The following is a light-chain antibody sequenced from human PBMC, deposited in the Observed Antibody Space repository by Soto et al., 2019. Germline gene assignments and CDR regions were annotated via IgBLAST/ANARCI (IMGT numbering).Light chain of an antibody. V-gene: IGKV3-20*01. CDR2: GAS. CDR3: QQYSDSPPT. Sequence: EVMLTQSPGTLSLSPGDRATVSCRASQRVSARYLAWYHQKPGQAPRLLIFGASDRATGIPDRFSGSGSGTDFTLTIDRLEPEDFAMYYCQQYSDSPPTFGQGTKVDIK. J-gene: IGKJ1*01. CDR1: QRVSARY.